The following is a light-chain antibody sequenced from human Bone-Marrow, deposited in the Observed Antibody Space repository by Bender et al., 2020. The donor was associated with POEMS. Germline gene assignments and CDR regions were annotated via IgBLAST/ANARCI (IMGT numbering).Light chain of an antibody. CDR3: SSYTSSSTWV. Sequence: QSALTQPASVSGSPGQSITISCTGSSSDVGDYDYVSWYQQYPGKAPKLMIQEVTNRPSGVSARFSGSKSGNTASLTISGLRAEDEADYYCSSYTSSSTWVFGGGTKLTVI. V-gene: IGLV2-14*01. J-gene: IGLJ3*02. CDR1: SSDVGDYDY. CDR2: EVT.